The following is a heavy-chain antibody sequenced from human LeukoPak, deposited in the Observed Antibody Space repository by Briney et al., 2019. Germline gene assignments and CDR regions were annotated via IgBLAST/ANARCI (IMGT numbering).Heavy chain of an antibody. V-gene: IGHV1-8*03. J-gene: IGHJ5*02. CDR3: ATARYYYDSSGLLGNWFDL. CDR2: MNPNSGNT. CDR1: GYTFTSYD. D-gene: IGHD3-22*01. Sequence: ASVKVSCKASGYTFTSYDINWVRQATGQGLEWMGWMNPNSGNTGYAQKFQGRVTITRNTSISTAYMELSSLRSEDTAVYYCATARYYYDSSGLLGNWFDLWGQETLVTVSS.